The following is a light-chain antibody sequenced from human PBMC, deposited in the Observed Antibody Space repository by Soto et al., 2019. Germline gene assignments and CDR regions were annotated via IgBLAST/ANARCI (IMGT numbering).Light chain of an antibody. CDR1: QSLLHNNGYNY. CDR3: MQALQTPLT. V-gene: IGKV2-28*01. J-gene: IGKJ4*01. CDR2: LGS. Sequence: DTVMTQSPLSLPVTPGEPASISCRSSQSLLHNNGYNYLDWYLQKPGQSPQLLIYLGSNRASGVXDXXRGSGSGTDFTLKISTVEAEDVGVYYCMQALQTPLTFGGGTKVEIK.